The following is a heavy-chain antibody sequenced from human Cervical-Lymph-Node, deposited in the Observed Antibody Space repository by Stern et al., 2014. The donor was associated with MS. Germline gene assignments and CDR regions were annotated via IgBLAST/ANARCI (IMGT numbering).Heavy chain of an antibody. D-gene: IGHD4-17*01. J-gene: IGHJ4*02. V-gene: IGHV2-5*02. CDR3: ARLSSVTTPPYFDY. Sequence: QVTLRESGPTLVKPTQTLTLTCTFSGFSLSTSGVGVGWIRQPPGKALEXLALIYWDDDKRYSPSLKSRLTITKDTSKNQVVLTMTNMDPVDTATYYCARLSSVTTPPYFDYWGQGTLVTVSS. CDR1: GFSLSTSGVG. CDR2: IYWDDDK.